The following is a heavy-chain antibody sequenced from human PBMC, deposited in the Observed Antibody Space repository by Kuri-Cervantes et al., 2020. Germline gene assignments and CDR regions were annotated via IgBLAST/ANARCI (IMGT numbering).Heavy chain of an antibody. J-gene: IGHJ6*02. CDR1: GYTFTSYD. CDR3: ARGYSSSWYGWDYGMDV. V-gene: IGHV1-8*01. D-gene: IGHD6-13*01. Sequence: ASVKVSCKASGYTFTSYDVNWVRQATGQGLEWMGWMNPNSGNTGYAQKFQGRVTMTRNTSISTAYMELSSLRSDDTAVYYCARGYSSSWYGWDYGMDVWGQGTTVTVSS. CDR2: MNPNSGNT.